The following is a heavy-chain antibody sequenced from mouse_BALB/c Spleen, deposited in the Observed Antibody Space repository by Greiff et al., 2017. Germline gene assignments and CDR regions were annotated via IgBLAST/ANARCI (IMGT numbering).Heavy chain of an antibody. J-gene: IGHJ4*01. V-gene: IGHV5-6*01. CDR3: ARRGLDY. CDR1: GFTFSTYD. Sequence: EVQLQQSGGDLVKPGGSLKLSCAASGFTFSTYDMSWVRQTPDKRLEWVATISSGGSYTYYPDSVKGRFTISRDNAKNTLYLQMSSLKSEDTAMYYCARRGLDYWGQGTSVTGAS. CDR2: ISSGGSYT.